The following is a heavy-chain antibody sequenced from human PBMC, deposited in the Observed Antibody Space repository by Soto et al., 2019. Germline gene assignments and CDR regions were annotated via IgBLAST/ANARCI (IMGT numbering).Heavy chain of an antibody. Sequence: GGSLRLSCAASGFSFSGYWMSWVRQAPGRGPEWVANIKEDGTEQHYVDSVKGRFTISRDNSENSLFLQMNNLRAEDSAIYYCAITTSTVSYWFDPWGPGTQVTVSS. CDR2: IKEDGTEQ. CDR1: GFSFSGYW. D-gene: IGHD4-4*01. CDR3: AITTSTVSYWFDP. V-gene: IGHV3-7*03. J-gene: IGHJ5*02.